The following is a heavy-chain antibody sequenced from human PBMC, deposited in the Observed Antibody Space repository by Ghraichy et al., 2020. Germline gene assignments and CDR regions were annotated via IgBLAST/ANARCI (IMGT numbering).Heavy chain of an antibody. CDR1: GFTFSSYA. CDR3: AKVFFYGDYEVEPVFDY. V-gene: IGHV3-23*01. D-gene: IGHD4-17*01. J-gene: IGHJ4*02. CDR2: ISGSGGST. Sequence: GESLNISCAASGFTFSSYAMSWVRQAPGKGLEWVSAISGSGGSTYYADSVKGRFTISRDNSKNTLYLQMNSLRAEDTAVYYCAKVFFYGDYEVEPVFDYWGQGTLVTVSS.